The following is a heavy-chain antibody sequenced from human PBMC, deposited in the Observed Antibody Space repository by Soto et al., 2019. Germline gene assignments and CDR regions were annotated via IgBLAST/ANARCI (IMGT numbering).Heavy chain of an antibody. Sequence: GGSLRLSCAVSGFNVMSYWMSWVRQAPGKGLEWVASVKEDGSELYYLHSVRGRFSMTRDSAGNALHLTMNYLSAEDTGVYFCARDIGFDYVNWGQGIPVTVSS. CDR1: GFNVMSYW. CDR2: VKEDGSEL. J-gene: IGHJ4*02. V-gene: IGHV3-7*01. D-gene: IGHD3-16*01. CDR3: ARDIGFDYVN.